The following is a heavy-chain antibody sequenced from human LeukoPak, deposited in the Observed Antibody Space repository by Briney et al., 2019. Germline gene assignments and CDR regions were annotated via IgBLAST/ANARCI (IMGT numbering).Heavy chain of an antibody. J-gene: IGHJ4*02. CDR1: GFSFSTSW. V-gene: IGHV3-7*01. D-gene: IGHD6-19*01. CDR3: ARLSTSVAGGDH. CDR2: IKKGGSEE. Sequence: PGGSLRLSCTASGFSFSTSWMSWVRQTPGKGLEWVANIKKGGSEEYYVDSVKTRFTISGDNAKDSLYLQLNSLIVEDTAVYYCARLSTSVAGGDHWGQGTLVTVSS.